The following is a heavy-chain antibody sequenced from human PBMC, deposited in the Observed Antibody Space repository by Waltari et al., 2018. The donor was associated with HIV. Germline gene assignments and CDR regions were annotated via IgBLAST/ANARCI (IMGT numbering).Heavy chain of an antibody. J-gene: IGHJ2*01. D-gene: IGHD3-10*02. CDR3: ARAYVATDPDFDL. CDR2: INPGNGNS. V-gene: IGHV1-3*01. Sequence: QVQLVQSGAEAKKPGASVKVSCKASGYNFTRYALHWVRQAPGQGPEWMGWINPGNGNSKNSQRFQGRVTITTDTSATTVHMELRSLTFEDTGVYYCARAYVATDPDFDLWGRGTLVTVSS. CDR1: GYNFTRYA.